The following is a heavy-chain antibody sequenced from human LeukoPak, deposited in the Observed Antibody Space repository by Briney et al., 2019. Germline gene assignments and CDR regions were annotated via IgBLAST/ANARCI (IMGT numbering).Heavy chain of an antibody. Sequence: GASVKVSCKASGGTFSSYAISWVRQAPGQGLEWMGGIIPIFGTANYAQKFQGRVTITTDESTSTAYMELSSLRSEDTAVYYCARSPKGIAAAATGRYFDYWGQGTLVTVSS. CDR2: IIPIFGTA. CDR1: GGTFSSYA. D-gene: IGHD6-13*01. CDR3: ARSPKGIAAAATGRYFDY. V-gene: IGHV1-69*05. J-gene: IGHJ4*02.